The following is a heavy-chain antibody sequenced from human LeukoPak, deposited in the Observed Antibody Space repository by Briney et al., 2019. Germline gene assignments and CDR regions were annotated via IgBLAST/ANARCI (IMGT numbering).Heavy chain of an antibody. CDR3: AKDLHGDYVRWGDY. CDR1: GVTLSHVW. V-gene: IGHV3-23*01. Sequence: GGSLRLSCAAPGVTLSHVWMSWVRQAPGKGLEWGSSISGSGGSTWYADSVKGRFTISRDNSKNTLYLQMNSLRAEDTAVYYCAKDLHGDYVRWGDYWGQGTLVTVSS. D-gene: IGHD4-17*01. J-gene: IGHJ4*02. CDR2: ISGSGGST.